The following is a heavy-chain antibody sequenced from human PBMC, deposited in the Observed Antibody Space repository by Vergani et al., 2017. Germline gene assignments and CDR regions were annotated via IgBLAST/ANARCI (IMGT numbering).Heavy chain of an antibody. CDR1: GFTFSSYG. CDR3: AKDLIYDSSGGFDY. V-gene: IGHV3-30*02. J-gene: IGHJ4*02. CDR2: IRYDGSNK. Sequence: QVQLVESGGGVVQPGGSLRLSCAASGFTFSSYGMHWVRQAPGKGLEWVAFIRYDGSNKYYADSVKGRFTISRDNSKNTLYLQMNSLRAEDTAVYYCAKDLIYDSSGGFDYWSQGTLVTVSS. D-gene: IGHD3-22*01.